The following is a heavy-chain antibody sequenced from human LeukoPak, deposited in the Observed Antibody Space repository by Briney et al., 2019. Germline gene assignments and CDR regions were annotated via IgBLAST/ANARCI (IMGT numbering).Heavy chain of an antibody. J-gene: IGHJ5*02. CDR3: ARLSGDGYNSYH. D-gene: IGHD5-24*01. Sequence: SVKVSCKASGGTFSSYAISWVRQAPGQGLEWMGGIIPIFGTANYAQKFQGRVTITADESTSTAYMELSSLRSEDTAVYYCARLSGDGYNSYHWGQGTPVTVSS. CDR2: IIPIFGTA. V-gene: IGHV1-69*13. CDR1: GGTFSSYA.